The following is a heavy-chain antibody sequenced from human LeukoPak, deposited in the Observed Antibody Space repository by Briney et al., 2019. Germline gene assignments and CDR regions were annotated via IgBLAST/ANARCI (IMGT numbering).Heavy chain of an antibody. Sequence: NPSETLSLTCAVYGGSISSYYWSWIRQPPGKGLEWIGYIYYSGSTNYNPSLKSRVTISEDTSKNQFSLKLSSVTAADTAVYYCARDLAAAGTIDPWGQGTLVTVSS. D-gene: IGHD6-13*01. J-gene: IGHJ5*02. CDR2: IYYSGST. V-gene: IGHV4-59*01. CDR1: GGSISSYY. CDR3: ARDLAAAGTIDP.